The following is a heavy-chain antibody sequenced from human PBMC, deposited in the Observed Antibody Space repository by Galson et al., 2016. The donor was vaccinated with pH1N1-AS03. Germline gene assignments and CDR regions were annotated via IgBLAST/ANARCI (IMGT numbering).Heavy chain of an antibody. D-gene: IGHD6-19*01. CDR3: ARQGQWLVEHYYYGMDV. Sequence: SETLSLTCGVAGVSINSHLWTWIRQTPGKELEWIGNLDHTGSTEYSPSLKTRVSISVDTSKNQLSLRLKSVTAADTAVYYCARQGQWLVEHYYYGMDVWGHGTTVTVSS. V-gene: IGHV4-59*08. CDR1: GVSINSHL. CDR2: LDHTGST. J-gene: IGHJ6*02.